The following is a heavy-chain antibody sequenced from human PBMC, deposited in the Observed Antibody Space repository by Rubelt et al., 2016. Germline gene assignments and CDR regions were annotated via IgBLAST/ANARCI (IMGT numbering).Heavy chain of an antibody. D-gene: IGHD2-15*01. CDR2: IYYSGST. CDR3: ARGSVVAATLDWFDP. CDR1: GGSISSGGYY. V-gene: IGHV4-31*03. Sequence: QVQLQESGPGLVKPSQTLSLTCTVSGGSISSGGYYWSWIRQHPGKGLEWIGYIYYSGSTYYNPSLKSRVTISVDTSTNQFSLKLVSVTAADTAVYYCARGSVVAATLDWFDPWGQGTLVTVSS. J-gene: IGHJ5*02.